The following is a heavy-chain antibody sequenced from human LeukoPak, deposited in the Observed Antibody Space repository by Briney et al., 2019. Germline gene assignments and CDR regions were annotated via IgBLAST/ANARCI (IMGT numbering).Heavy chain of an antibody. CDR3: ARGYYYDSSGYYQFDY. CDR2: INHSGST. J-gene: IGHJ4*02. CDR1: GGSFSGYY. Sequence: SETLSLTCAVYGGSFSGYYWSWIRQPPGKGLEWIGEINHSGSTNYNPSLKSRVTISVDTSKNQFSLKLSSVTAADTAVYYCARGYYYDSSGYYQFDYWGQGTLVTVSS. D-gene: IGHD3-22*01. V-gene: IGHV4-34*01.